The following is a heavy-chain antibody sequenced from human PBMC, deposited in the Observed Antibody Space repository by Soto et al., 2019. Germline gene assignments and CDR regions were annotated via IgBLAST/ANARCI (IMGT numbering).Heavy chain of an antibody. D-gene: IGHD3-10*01. V-gene: IGHV4-59*01. J-gene: IGHJ1*01. CDR2: IYYLVST. Sequence: SETLSLTCSVSGGSMSEYFWSWIRQSPGRGPEWIGYIYYLVSTDYNPSLKSRVTISVDTSKRQFSLRLTSVTAADTAVYYCARDGYDGSGSPYLACWGTGTQVHVSS. CDR1: GGSMSEYF. CDR3: ARDGYDGSGSPYLAC.